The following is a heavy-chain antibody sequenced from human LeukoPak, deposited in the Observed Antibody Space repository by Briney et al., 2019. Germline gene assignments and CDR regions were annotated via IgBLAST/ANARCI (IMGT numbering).Heavy chain of an antibody. J-gene: IGHJ4*02. CDR2: ISFDGSNK. Sequence: GRSLRLSCAASGFTFSSYAMRWVRQAPGKGLEWVAVISFDGSNKYYADSVKGRFTISRDNSKNTQYLQMNSLRAEDTAVYYCACDLSYYYDSSGYPNDDYWGQGTLVTVSS. CDR1: GFTFSSYA. D-gene: IGHD3-22*01. CDR3: ACDLSYYYDSSGYPNDDY. V-gene: IGHV3-30*04.